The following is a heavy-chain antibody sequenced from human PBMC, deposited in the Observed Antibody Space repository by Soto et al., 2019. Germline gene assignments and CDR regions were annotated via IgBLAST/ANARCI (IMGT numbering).Heavy chain of an antibody. Sequence: PGGSLRLSCAASGFTFTNYWMHWVRQVPGKGLVWVSRINGDGAYRSYADFAKGRFTISRDNSKSTLYLQMNSLRAEDTALYYCAKGRSYYYYYGVDVWGQGTTVTV. CDR1: GFTFTNYW. V-gene: IGHV3-74*01. J-gene: IGHJ6*02. CDR2: INGDGAYR. CDR3: AKGRSYYYYYGVDV.